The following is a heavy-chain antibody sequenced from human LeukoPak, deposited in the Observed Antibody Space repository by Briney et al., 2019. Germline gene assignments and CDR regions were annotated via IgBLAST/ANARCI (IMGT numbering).Heavy chain of an antibody. D-gene: IGHD6-13*01. CDR2: ISYDGSNK. CDR3: ARGPRFSSSWAENWFDP. V-gene: IGHV3-30*04. Sequence: PGGSLRLSCAASGFTFSSYAMHWVRQAPGKGLEWVAVISYDGSNKYYADSVKGRFTISRDNSKNTLYLQMNSLRAEDTAVYYCARGPRFSSSWAENWFDPWGQGTLVTVSS. CDR1: GFTFSSYA. J-gene: IGHJ5*02.